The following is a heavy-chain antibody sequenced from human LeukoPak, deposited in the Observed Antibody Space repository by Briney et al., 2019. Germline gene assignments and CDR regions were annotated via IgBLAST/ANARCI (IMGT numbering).Heavy chain of an antibody. CDR3: ARGRYCSSTSCLDFDL. Sequence: TGGSLRLSCAASGFTFSSYAMHWVRQAPGKGLEYVSAISSNGGSTYYANSVKGRFTISRDNSKNTLYLQMGSLRAEDMAVYYCARGRYCSSTSCLDFDLWGRGTQVTVSS. V-gene: IGHV3-64*01. D-gene: IGHD2-2*01. CDR2: ISSNGGST. J-gene: IGHJ2*01. CDR1: GFTFSSYA.